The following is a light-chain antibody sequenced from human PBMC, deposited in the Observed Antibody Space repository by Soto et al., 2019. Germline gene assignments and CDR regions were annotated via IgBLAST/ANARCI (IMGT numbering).Light chain of an antibody. Sequence: DIQMTQSPSSLSASVGDRVTITCRASLGISNYLAWYQQKPGKVPKLLIYAASTLQSGVPSRFIGSGSGTDFTLTISSLQPEDAATYYCQKYVDAPKTFGQGTKLEIK. CDR3: QKYVDAPKT. V-gene: IGKV1-27*01. CDR2: AAS. J-gene: IGKJ2*01. CDR1: LGISNY.